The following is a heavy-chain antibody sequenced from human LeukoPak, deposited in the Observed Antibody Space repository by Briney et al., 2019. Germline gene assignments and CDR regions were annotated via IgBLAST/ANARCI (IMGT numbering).Heavy chain of an antibody. J-gene: IGHJ6*03. V-gene: IGHV3-21*01. Sequence: PGGSLRLSCAAPGFTFRNYNMNWVRQAPGKGLEGVSSINSSSGYIYYADSVKGRFTISRDNAKNSLYLQMNSLRAEDTAVYYCARDATMVPLYYYYYMDVWGKGTTVTVSS. D-gene: IGHD3-10*01. CDR2: INSSSGYI. CDR3: ARDATMVPLYYYYYMDV. CDR1: GFTFRNYN.